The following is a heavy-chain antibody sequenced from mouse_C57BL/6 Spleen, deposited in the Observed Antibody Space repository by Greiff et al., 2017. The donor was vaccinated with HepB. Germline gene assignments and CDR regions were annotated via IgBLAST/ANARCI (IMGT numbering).Heavy chain of an antibody. D-gene: IGHD2-3*01. CDR1: GYTFTSYT. Sequence: QVQLQQSGAELARPGASVKMSCKASGYTFTSYTMHWVKQRPGQGLEWIGYINPSSGYTKYNQKFKDKATLTADKSSSTAYMQLSSLTSEESAVYYCARWVYDGLPGFWGQGTLVTVSA. CDR2: INPSSGYT. V-gene: IGHV1-4*01. CDR3: ARWVYDGLPGF. J-gene: IGHJ3*01.